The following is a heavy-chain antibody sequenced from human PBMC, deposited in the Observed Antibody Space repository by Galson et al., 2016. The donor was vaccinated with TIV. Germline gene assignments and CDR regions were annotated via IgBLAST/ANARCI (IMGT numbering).Heavy chain of an antibody. J-gene: IGHJ3*01. Sequence: SLRLSCAASGFTFSSYNMHWVRQAPGKGLEWVAVIAYDGSYKHYAGSVKGRFTVSRDNSKTTLDLQMNSLGAEDTALYYCAKEENSGYYPNDAFDFWGQGTMVTAS. CDR2: IAYDGSYK. D-gene: IGHD3-3*01. CDR1: GFTFSSYN. V-gene: IGHV3-30*18. CDR3: AKEENSGYYPNDAFDF.